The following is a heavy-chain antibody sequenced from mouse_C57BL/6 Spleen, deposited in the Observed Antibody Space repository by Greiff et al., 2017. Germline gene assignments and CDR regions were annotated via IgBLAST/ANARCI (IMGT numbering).Heavy chain of an antibody. CDR1: GYAFSSSW. V-gene: IGHV1-82*01. D-gene: IGHD2-5*01. J-gene: IGHJ2*01. Sequence: QVQLKQSGPELVKPGASVKISCKASGYAFSSSWMNWVKQRPGKGLEWIGRIYPGDGDTNYNGKFKGKATLTADKSSSTAYMQLSSLTSEDSAVCFCAKRGSNYDFDYWGQGTTLTVSS. CDR3: AKRGSNYDFDY. CDR2: IYPGDGDT.